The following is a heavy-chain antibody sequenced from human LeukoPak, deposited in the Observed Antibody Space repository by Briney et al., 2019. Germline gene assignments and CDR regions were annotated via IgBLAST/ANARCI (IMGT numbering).Heavy chain of an antibody. Sequence: GGSLRLSCATSGFTFSDRSINWVRQAPGKGLEWVAYISGSSNYNTYADSVKGRFTISRDNAKTSVYLQMNSLRAEDTAVYYCARAPSGWYVDYWGQGTLVTVSS. J-gene: IGHJ4*02. CDR2: ISGSSNYN. CDR1: GFTFSDRS. CDR3: ARAPSGWYVDY. D-gene: IGHD6-19*01. V-gene: IGHV3-21*01.